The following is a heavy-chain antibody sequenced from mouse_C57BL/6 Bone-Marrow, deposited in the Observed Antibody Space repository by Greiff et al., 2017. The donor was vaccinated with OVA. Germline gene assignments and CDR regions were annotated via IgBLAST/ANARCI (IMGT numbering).Heavy chain of an antibody. J-gene: IGHJ4*01. CDR2: ISNGGGST. Sequence: EVKVVESGGGLVQPGGSLKLSCAASGFTFSDYYMYWVRQTPEKRLEWVAYISNGGGSTYYPDTVKGRFTISRDNAKNTLYLHMSRLKSEDTAMYYCARLSSMDYWGQGTSVTVSS. CDR3: ARLSSMDY. CDR1: GFTFSDYY. V-gene: IGHV5-12*01.